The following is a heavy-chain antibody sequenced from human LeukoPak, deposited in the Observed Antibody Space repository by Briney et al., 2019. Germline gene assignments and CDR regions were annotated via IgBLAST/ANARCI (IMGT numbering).Heavy chain of an antibody. CDR3: ARGEMATTPCFDY. J-gene: IGHJ4*02. CDR2: INPSGGST. D-gene: IGHD5-24*01. V-gene: IGHV1-46*01. Sequence: ASVEDSCRASGYTFTSYYMHWVRQAPGQGLEWMGIINPSGGSTSYAQKFQGRVTMTRDTSTSTVYMEPSSLRSEDTAVYYCARGEMATTPCFDYWGQVALVTVSS. CDR1: GYTFTSYY.